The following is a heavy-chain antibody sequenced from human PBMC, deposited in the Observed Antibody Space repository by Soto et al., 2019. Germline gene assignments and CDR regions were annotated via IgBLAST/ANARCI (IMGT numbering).Heavy chain of an antibody. Sequence: LKISCQGSGYSFANYWIAWVRQMPGKGLEWVGVIYPGDSDTRYSPSSRGQVTISADKSISHVYLQWSSLKASDTAMYYCARNRLRQYYYGMDVWGQGTTVTVSS. CDR2: IYPGDSDT. D-gene: IGHD3-10*01. CDR3: ARNRLRQYYYGMDV. V-gene: IGHV5-51*01. CDR1: GYSFANYW. J-gene: IGHJ6*02.